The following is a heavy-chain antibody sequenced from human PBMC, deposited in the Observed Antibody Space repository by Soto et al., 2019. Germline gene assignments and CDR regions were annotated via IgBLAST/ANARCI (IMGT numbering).Heavy chain of an antibody. CDR2: ISGSGDNT. J-gene: IGHJ4*02. CDR1: GFTFSAYG. Sequence: PGGSLRLSCTASGFTFSAYGMTWVRLAPGRGLEWVSGISGSGDNTYYADSVKGRFTISRDNSKNTLYLQMDSLRAEDTAIHYCAKVAGARPVTYYFDKWGQGTLVTVSS. D-gene: IGHD6-19*01. CDR3: AKVAGARPVTYYFDK. V-gene: IGHV3-23*01.